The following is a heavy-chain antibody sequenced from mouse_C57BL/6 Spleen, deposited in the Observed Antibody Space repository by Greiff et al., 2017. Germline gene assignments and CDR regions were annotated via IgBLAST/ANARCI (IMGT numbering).Heavy chain of an antibody. CDR2: ISSGSSNI. Sequence: EVMLVESGGGLVKPGGSLKLSCAASGFTFSDYGMHWVRQAPEKGLEWVAYISSGSSNIYYADTVKGRITISRDNAKNTLFLQMTSLRSEDTAMYYCARRGITAVVPYAMDYWGQGTSVTVSS. D-gene: IGHD1-1*01. J-gene: IGHJ4*01. CDR1: GFTFSDYG. CDR3: ARRGITAVVPYAMDY. V-gene: IGHV5-17*01.